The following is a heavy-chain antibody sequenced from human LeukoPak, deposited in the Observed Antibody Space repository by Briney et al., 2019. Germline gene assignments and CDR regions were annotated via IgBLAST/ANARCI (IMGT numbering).Heavy chain of an antibody. CDR3: ARGRISSGSRIDY. J-gene: IGHJ4*02. Sequence: ASVKVSCKASGYTFTNYYIHWVRQAPGHGLEWMGISNPSGDSTNYAQKFQGRVTMTRDTSTSTVYMDLSSLRSEDTAVYYCARGRISSGSRIDYWGQGTLVTVSS. D-gene: IGHD6-19*01. CDR2: SNPSGDST. CDR1: GYTFTNYY. V-gene: IGHV1-46*01.